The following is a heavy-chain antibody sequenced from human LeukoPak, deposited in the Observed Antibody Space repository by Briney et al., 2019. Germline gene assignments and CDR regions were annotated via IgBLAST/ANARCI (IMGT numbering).Heavy chain of an antibody. Sequence: SETLSLTCTVSGGSLSSGGYYWSWLRQHPGTGLEWIGYIYYSGSTYYNPSLKSRVTISVDTSKNQFSLKLSSVTAADTAVYYCARDRAVTMVRGVTFWFDPWGQGTLVTVSS. J-gene: IGHJ5*02. CDR3: ARDRAVTMVRGVTFWFDP. V-gene: IGHV4-31*03. D-gene: IGHD3-10*01. CDR2: IYYSGST. CDR1: GGSLSSGGYY.